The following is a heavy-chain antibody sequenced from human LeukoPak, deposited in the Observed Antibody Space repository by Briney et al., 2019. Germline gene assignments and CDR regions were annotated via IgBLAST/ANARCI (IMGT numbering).Heavy chain of an antibody. J-gene: IGHJ4*02. V-gene: IGHV3-33*06. CDR1: GFTFSSYG. Sequence: GRSLRLSCAASGFTFSSYGMHWVRQAPGKGLEWVALIWYDGTNKYYADSVKGRFTISRDNSENTLYLQMNSLRVEDTAVYYCAKRPDGYNSGAFGYWGQGTLVTVSS. CDR3: AKRPDGYNSGAFGY. D-gene: IGHD5-24*01. CDR2: IWYDGTNK.